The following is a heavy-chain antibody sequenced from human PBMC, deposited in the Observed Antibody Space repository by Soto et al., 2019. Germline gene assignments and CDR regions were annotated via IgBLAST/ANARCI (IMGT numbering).Heavy chain of an antibody. CDR1: GYTFTSYG. V-gene: IGHV1-18*04. Sequence: QVHLVQSGAEVKKPGASVKVSCNASGYTFTSYGISWVRQAPGQGLEWMGWISAYNGNTNYAQKLQGRVTMTTDTSTGTVYMELRSLRADDTAVYYCARGSSSSPYSYGTDVWGQGTTVTVSS. CDR2: ISAYNGNT. J-gene: IGHJ6*02. D-gene: IGHD6-13*01. CDR3: ARGSSSSPYSYGTDV.